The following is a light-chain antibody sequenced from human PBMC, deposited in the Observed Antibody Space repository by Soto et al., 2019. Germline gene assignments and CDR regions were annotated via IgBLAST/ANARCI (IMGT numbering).Light chain of an antibody. CDR2: ANI. CDR1: SSNIGAGSD. CDR3: QSYDYSLSGYV. J-gene: IGLJ1*01. V-gene: IGLV1-40*01. Sequence: QSVLTQPPSVSGAPGQRVTISCTGSSSNIGAGSDVHWDQQLPGTVPKLLIFANINRPSGVPDRFSASKSGTSASLAITGLQAGDEADYYCQSYDYSLSGYVFGPGTKLTVL.